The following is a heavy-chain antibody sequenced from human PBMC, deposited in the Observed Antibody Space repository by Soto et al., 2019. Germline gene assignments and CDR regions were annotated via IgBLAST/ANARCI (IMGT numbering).Heavy chain of an antibody. CDR2: ISVYHGNT. CDR1: GYNFLNYG. J-gene: IGHJ4*02. D-gene: IGHD3-10*01. Sequence: ASVQVSCQTSGYNFLNYGMRLVLQAPGQGPEWMGWISVYHGNTIYAQNFQGRVTMTTDTSTSTAYMELTSLRSDDTGVYYCARDHGGATMALLYWGQGTLVTAPQ. CDR3: ARDHGGATMALLY. V-gene: IGHV1-18*04.